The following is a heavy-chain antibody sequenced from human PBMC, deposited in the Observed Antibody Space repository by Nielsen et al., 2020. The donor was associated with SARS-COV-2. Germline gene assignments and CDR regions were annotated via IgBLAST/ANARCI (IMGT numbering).Heavy chain of an antibody. D-gene: IGHD5-18*01. Sequence: GGSLRLSCAASGFTFNSYAISWVRQAPGKGLEWVSVISDTGGNTYCADSVKGRFTISRDDSKNTVYLQMNSLRVDDTAVYYCAKGEYSYGYLYYFAYWGQGTLVTVSS. CDR2: ISDTGGNT. CDR1: GFTFNSYA. CDR3: AKGEYSYGYLYYFAY. V-gene: IGHV3-23*01. J-gene: IGHJ4*02.